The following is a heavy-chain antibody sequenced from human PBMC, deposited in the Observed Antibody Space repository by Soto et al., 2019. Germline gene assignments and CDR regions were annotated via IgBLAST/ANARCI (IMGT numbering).Heavy chain of an antibody. CDR2: IFYKGNT. CDR1: GGSISRYY. D-gene: IGHD3-9*01. CDR3: ARDFDPFGP. J-gene: IGHJ5*02. V-gene: IGHV4-59*01. Sequence: ETLSLTCTVSGGSISRYYWSWIRQSPGKGLEWIGYIFYKGNTKYSSSLKSRVTISVDTSQNQFSLKLDSVTPMDTAVYYCARDFDPFGPWGQGTLVTVPQ.